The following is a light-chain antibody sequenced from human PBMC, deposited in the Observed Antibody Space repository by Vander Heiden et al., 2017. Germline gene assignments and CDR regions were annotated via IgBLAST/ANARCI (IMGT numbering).Light chain of an antibody. J-gene: IGLJ3*02. CDR2: NED. CDR1: GSNIGSHA. V-gene: IGLV1-44*01. Sequence: VLAHPPSASGTPGQRVPLSCPGCGSNIGSHAVAPSHPSPRAAPNLVILNEDRRRPGGAARRSGGKSGTTAALAISGVQSEDEGDDYCGTWDVSRSNWVFGGGTKLTVL. CDR3: GTWDVSRSNWV.